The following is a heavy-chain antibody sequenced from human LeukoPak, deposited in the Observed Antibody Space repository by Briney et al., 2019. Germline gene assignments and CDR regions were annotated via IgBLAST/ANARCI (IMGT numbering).Heavy chain of an antibody. Sequence: ASVKVSCKASGYTFTSYGISWVRQAPGQGLEWKGWISAYNGNTNYAQKLQGRVTMTTDTSTSTAYMELRSLRSDDTAVYYCARTMLTTGELLFSFDYWGQGTLVTVSS. CDR3: ARTMLTTGELLFSFDY. CDR2: ISAYNGNT. D-gene: IGHD3-10*01. V-gene: IGHV1-18*04. J-gene: IGHJ4*02. CDR1: GYTFTSYG.